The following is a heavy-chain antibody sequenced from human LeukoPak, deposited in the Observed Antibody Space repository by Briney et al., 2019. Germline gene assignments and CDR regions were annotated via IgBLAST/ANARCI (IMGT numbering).Heavy chain of an antibody. V-gene: IGHV3-23*01. D-gene: IGHD5-24*01. CDR1: GFTVSSTYG. J-gene: IGHJ3*01. CDR3: ARETVDDAFDF. CDR2: ISGDGTIT. Sequence: GGSLRLSCAASGFTVSSTYGMTWVRQAPGKGLNWVSTISGDGTITYYADSVRGRFTIARDNSKDTLYLQMGSLRAEDMAVYYCARETVDDAFDFWGQGTMVTVSS.